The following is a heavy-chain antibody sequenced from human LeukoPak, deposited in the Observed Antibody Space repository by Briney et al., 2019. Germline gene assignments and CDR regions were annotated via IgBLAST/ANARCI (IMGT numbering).Heavy chain of an antibody. CDR3: ARLSSPFGSHYYYYGMDV. D-gene: IGHD3-16*01. V-gene: IGHV1-69*01. J-gene: IGHJ6*02. CDR2: IIPIFGTA. Sequence: ASVKVSCKASGGTFSSYAISWVRQAPGQGLEWTGGIIPIFGTANYAQKFQGRVTITADESTSTAYMELSSLRSEDTAVYYCARLSSPFGSHYYYYGMDVWGQGTTVTVSS. CDR1: GGTFSSYA.